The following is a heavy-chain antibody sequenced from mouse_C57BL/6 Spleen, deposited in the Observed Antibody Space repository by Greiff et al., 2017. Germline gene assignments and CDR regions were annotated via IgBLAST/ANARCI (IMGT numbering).Heavy chain of an antibody. Sequence: EVQGVESGGGLVKPGGSLKLSCAASGFTFSGYAMSWVRQTPEKRLEWVATISDGGSYTYYPDNVKGRFTISRDKAENNLYLQMSHLKSEDTAMYYCARDYYGSSPCAMDYWGQGTSVTVSS. CDR1: GFTFSGYA. J-gene: IGHJ4*01. D-gene: IGHD1-1*01. V-gene: IGHV5-4*01. CDR3: ARDYYGSSPCAMDY. CDR2: ISDGGSYT.